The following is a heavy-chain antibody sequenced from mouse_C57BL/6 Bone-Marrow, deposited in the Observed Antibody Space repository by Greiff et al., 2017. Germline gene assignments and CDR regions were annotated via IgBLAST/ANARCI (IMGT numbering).Heavy chain of an antibody. Sequence: QVQLKQPGAELVKPGASVKMSCKASGYTFTSYWITWVKQRPGQGLEWIGDIYPGSGSTNYNEKFKSKATRTVDTPSSTAYMQLSSLTSEDSAVYYCERLLNFDYWGRGTTRTVSS. V-gene: IGHV1-55*01. CDR3: ERLLNFDY. CDR1: GYTFTSYW. J-gene: IGHJ2*01. D-gene: IGHD2-1*01. CDR2: IYPGSGST.